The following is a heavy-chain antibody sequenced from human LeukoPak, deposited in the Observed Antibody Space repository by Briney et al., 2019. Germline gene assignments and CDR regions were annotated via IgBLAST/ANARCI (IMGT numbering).Heavy chain of an antibody. V-gene: IGHV1-24*01. CDR1: GYTLTELS. D-gene: IGHD3-22*01. Sequence: ASVKVSCKVSGYTLTELSMHWVRQAPGKGLEWMGGFDPEDGETIYAQKFQGRVTMTEDTSTDTAYMELSSLRSEDTAVYYCAKTKSVIDAFDMWGQGTMVTVSS. CDR3: AKTKSVIDAFDM. CDR2: FDPEDGET. J-gene: IGHJ3*02.